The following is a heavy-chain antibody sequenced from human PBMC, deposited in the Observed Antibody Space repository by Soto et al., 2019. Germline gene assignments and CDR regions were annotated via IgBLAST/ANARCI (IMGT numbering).Heavy chain of an antibody. Sequence: PSETLSLTCAVYGGSFSGYYWSWIRQPPGKGLEWIGEINHSGSTNYNPSLKSRVTISVDTSKNQFSLKLSSVTAADTAVYYRARGGYYDSSGYPTPYYFDYWGQGTQVTVSS. CDR3: ARGGYYDSSGYPTPYYFDY. J-gene: IGHJ4*02. CDR1: GGSFSGYY. D-gene: IGHD3-22*01. CDR2: INHSGST. V-gene: IGHV4-34*01.